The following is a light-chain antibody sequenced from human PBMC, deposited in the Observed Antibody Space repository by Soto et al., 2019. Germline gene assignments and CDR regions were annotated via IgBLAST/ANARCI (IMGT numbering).Light chain of an antibody. CDR2: SAF. CDR3: QRTYTAP. CDR1: QGITGY. J-gene: IGKJ5*01. Sequence: DIQLTQSPSSLSASVGDRIIITCRVSQGITGYLNWYRQKPGKVPKLLIYSAFSVQSGVPSRFRGSASGTDFTVSFSSLQSEDVATSYGQRTYTAPFGQGTRLDIQ. V-gene: IGKV1-27*01.